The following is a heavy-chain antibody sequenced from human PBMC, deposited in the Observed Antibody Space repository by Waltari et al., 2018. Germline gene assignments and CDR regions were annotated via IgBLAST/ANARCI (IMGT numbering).Heavy chain of an antibody. J-gene: IGHJ4*02. CDR1: GGSISSSSYY. CDR3: ARDITVTGGYDY. V-gene: IGHV4-39*07. CDR2: IYYSGST. D-gene: IGHD1-26*01. Sequence: QLQLQESGPGLVKPSETLSLTCTVSGGSISSSSYYWGWIRQPPGKGLGLSGSIYYSGSTYYHPSLKSRVTISVDTSKNQFSLKLSSVTAADTAVYYCARDITVTGGYDYWGQGTLVTVSS.